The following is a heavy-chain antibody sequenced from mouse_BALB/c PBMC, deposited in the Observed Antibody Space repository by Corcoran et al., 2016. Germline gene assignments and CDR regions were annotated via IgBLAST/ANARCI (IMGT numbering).Heavy chain of an antibody. CDR2: ILPGSGST. J-gene: IGHJ3*01. CDR3: ARLRGPAWFAY. CDR1: GYTFSSYW. Sequence: QVQLQQSGAELMKPGASVKISCKATGYTFSSYWIEWVKQRPGHGLEWIGEILPGSGSTNYNEKFKGKATFTADTSSNTAYMQLSSLTSEDSAGYYCARLRGPAWFAYWGQGTLVTVSA. V-gene: IGHV1-9*01.